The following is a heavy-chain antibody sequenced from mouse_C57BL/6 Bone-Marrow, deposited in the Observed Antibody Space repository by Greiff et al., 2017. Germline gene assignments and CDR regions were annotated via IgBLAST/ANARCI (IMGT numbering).Heavy chain of an antibody. D-gene: IGHD5-1*01. J-gene: IGHJ2*01. V-gene: IGHV1-50*01. CDR2: IDPSDSYT. CDR1: GYTFTSYW. CDR3: ARGSIYLPSFDY. Sequence: QVQLQQPGAELVKPGASVKLSCKASGYTFTSYWMQWVKQRPGQGLEWIGEIDPSDSYTNYNQKFKGKATLTVDTSSSTAYMQLSSLTSEDAAVYYCARGSIYLPSFDYWGQGTTLTVSS.